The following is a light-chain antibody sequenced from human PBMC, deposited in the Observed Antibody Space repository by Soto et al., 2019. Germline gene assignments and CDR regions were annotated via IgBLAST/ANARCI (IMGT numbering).Light chain of an antibody. J-gene: IGKJ4*01. Sequence: IALTQSPDTLSLSLGERATLFCRASQRVGRYLGWYQQKAGQAPRLLMSDVSKRATGIPARFSGSGSGTDFTLTISSLEPDDAAVYYCQHRVTGVFFGGGTKVEIK. CDR3: QHRVTGVF. CDR2: DVS. CDR1: QRVGRY. V-gene: IGKV3-11*01.